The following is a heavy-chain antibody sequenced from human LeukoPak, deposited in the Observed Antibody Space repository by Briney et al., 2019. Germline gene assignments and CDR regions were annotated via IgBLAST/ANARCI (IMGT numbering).Heavy chain of an antibody. Sequence: PSETLSLTCTVSGGSISSGGYYWGWIRQPPGKGLEGIGYIYYSGSTYYNPSLKSRVTIAVDTSKNQFSLKLSSVTAADTAVYYCARRITIIGVVIFPFFDYWGQGTLVTVSS. J-gene: IGHJ4*02. CDR3: ARRITIIGVVIFPFFDY. D-gene: IGHD3-3*01. V-gene: IGHV4-30-4*08. CDR2: IYYSGST. CDR1: GGSISSGGYY.